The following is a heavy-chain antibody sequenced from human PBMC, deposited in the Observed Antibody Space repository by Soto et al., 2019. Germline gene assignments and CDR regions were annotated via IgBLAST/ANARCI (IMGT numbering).Heavy chain of an antibody. Sequence: ASLKVCCTASGYTFTSYYMHWVRQAPGQGLEWMGIINPSGGSTSYAQKFQGRVTMTRDTSTSTVYMELSSLRSEDTAVYYCASRSSGYYPFDYRVQGTLVQVSP. CDR2: INPSGGST. CDR1: GYTFTSYY. D-gene: IGHD3-22*01. CDR3: ASRSSGYYPFDY. V-gene: IGHV1-46*01. J-gene: IGHJ4*02.